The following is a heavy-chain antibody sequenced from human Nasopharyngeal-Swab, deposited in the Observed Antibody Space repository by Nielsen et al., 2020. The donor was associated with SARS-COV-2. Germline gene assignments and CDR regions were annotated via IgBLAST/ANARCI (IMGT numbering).Heavy chain of an antibody. CDR3: ARGGDWRFDP. V-gene: IGHV4-4*02. J-gene: IGHJ5*02. CDR2: IHPGGTT. CDR1: GGSISSYY. D-gene: IGHD2-21*02. Sequence: SETLSLTCTVSGGSISSYYWGWARQPPGKGLEWIGEIHPGGTTNCNPSLKSRVAISVDKSKNNFSLKLSSVTAADTAVYYCARGGDWRFDPWGQGTLVTVSS.